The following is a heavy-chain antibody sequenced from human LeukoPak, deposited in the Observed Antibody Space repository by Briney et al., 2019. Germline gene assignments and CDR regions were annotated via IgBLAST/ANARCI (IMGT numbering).Heavy chain of an antibody. J-gene: IGHJ4*02. CDR2: ISGSGGST. D-gene: IGHD3-22*01. CDR3: AKDLLSAALSTYYYDSSGSNY. CDR1: GFTFSSYG. V-gene: IGHV3-23*01. Sequence: HPGGSLRLSCAASGFTFSSYGMHWVRQAPGKGLEWVSAISGSGGSTYYADSVKGRFTISRDNSKNTLYLQMNSLRAEDTAVYYCAKDLLSAALSTYYYDSSGSNYWGQGTLVTVSS.